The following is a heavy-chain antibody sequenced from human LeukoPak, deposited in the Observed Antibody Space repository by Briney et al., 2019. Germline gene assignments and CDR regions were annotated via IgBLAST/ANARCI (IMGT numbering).Heavy chain of an antibody. V-gene: IGHV1-69*13. J-gene: IGHJ6*02. CDR3: SRSPGAAPDYYYGMDV. CDR1: AAAFSIKT. CDR2: IIPIFGTA. Sequence: ASVKVSFTCSAAAFSIKTCGWHRHAPGQGLEWMGGIIPIFGTANYAQKFQGRVTITADESTSTAYMQLISLRSEDTAVCYCSRSPGAAPDYYYGMDVWGQGTTVTVSS. D-gene: IGHD1-26*01.